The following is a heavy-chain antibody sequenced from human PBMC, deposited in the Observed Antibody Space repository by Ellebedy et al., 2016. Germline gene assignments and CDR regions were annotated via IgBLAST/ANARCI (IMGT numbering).Heavy chain of an antibody. D-gene: IGHD3-16*01. J-gene: IGHJ6*02. V-gene: IGHV4-59*01. CDR1: GGSISSYY. CDR3: ARAAEGINYYGMDV. Sequence: GSLRLSCTVSGGSISSYYWNWIRQPPGKGLEWIGYIYYSGGTNYNPSLKSRVTISGDTSKNQFSLNLTSLSAADTAVYYCARAAEGINYYGMDVWGQGTTVTVSS. CDR2: IYYSGGT.